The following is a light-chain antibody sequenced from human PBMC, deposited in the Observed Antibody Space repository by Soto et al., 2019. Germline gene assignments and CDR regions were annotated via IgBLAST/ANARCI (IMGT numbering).Light chain of an antibody. V-gene: IGKV3-20*01. CDR3: QQYGSSPT. CDR2: DVS. J-gene: IGKJ1*01. Sequence: EIVLTQSPGTLSLSPGERATLSCRSSQSVSSNYLAWYQQKPDLPPRLLIYDVSGRATGIPDRFSGSGSGTDFTLTSSRLEPEDLAVYYCQQYGSSPTFGQGTKVEIK. CDR1: QSVSSNY.